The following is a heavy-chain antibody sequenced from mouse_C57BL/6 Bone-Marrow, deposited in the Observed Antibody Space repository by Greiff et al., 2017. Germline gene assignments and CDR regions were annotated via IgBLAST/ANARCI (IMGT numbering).Heavy chain of an antibody. CDR2: IYPGDGDT. V-gene: IGHV1-82*01. Sequence: QVQLQQSGPELVKPGASVKISCKASGYAFSSSWMNWVKQRPGKGLEWIGRIYPGDGDTNYNGKFKGKATLTADKSSCTAYMQLIILTSEDSAVYCCARFRGYYVLYFDVWGTGTTVTVSS. J-gene: IGHJ1*03. CDR3: ARFRGYYVLYFDV. D-gene: IGHD2-3*01. CDR1: GYAFSSSW.